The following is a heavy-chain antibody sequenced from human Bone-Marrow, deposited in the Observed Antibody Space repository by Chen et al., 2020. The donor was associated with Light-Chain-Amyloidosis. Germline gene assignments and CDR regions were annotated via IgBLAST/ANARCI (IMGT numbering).Heavy chain of an antibody. CDR3: AKDISYDDILPGYPADAFDI. D-gene: IGHD3-9*01. CDR1: GFAFSSYA. Sequence: EVQLVESGGGLLQRGGSLRLSCAASGFAFSSYAMSWVRPAPGKGLGWVSTISGSGGSRYYGDSVKGRLTISRDNSKNALFRQRNSLRAEDTAVYYCAKDISYDDILPGYPADAFDIWGQGTMVTVSS. CDR2: ISGSGGSR. J-gene: IGHJ3*02. V-gene: IGHV3-23*04.